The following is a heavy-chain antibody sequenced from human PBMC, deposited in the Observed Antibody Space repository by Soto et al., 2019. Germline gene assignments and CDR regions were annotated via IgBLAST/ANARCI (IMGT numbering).Heavy chain of an antibody. Sequence: PGGSLRLSCAASGFTFSSYSMNWVRQAPGKGLEWVSFISNSGSYIFNGDSVKGRFSISRDNAKNSLYLQMNSLRAEDTAVYYCVRDGGGATADYYYGMDVWGPGTTVTVSS. D-gene: IGHD1-26*01. CDR2: ISNSGSYI. V-gene: IGHV3-21*01. CDR1: GFTFSSYS. J-gene: IGHJ6*02. CDR3: VRDGGGATADYYYGMDV.